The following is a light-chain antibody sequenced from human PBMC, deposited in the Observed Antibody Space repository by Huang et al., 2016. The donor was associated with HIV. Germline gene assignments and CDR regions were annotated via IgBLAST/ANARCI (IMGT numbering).Light chain of an antibody. CDR3: QQSYSTPLT. J-gene: IGKJ4*01. Sequence: IQMTQSPSSLSASVGDRVTITCRASQTIRNYLNWYQQKPGKAPNLLIFTTSRLEGGVPPRFSGGGSGTEFTLTINSLQPEDFVTYYCQQSYSTPLTFGGGTKVEIK. V-gene: IGKV1-39*01. CDR1: QTIRNY. CDR2: TTS.